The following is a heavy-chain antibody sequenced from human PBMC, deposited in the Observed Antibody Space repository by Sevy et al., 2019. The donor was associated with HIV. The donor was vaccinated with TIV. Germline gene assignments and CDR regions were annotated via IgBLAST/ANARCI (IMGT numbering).Heavy chain of an antibody. Sequence: SETLSLTCTVFGGSISSYYWSWIRQPPGKGLEWIGYIYYSGSTNYNPSLKSRVTISVDTSKNQFSLKLSSVTAADTAVYYCARATGSYYYDSSGYYYFDYWGQGTLVTVSS. CDR1: GGSISSYY. D-gene: IGHD3-22*01. CDR2: IYYSGST. J-gene: IGHJ4*02. V-gene: IGHV4-59*01. CDR3: ARATGSYYYDSSGYYYFDY.